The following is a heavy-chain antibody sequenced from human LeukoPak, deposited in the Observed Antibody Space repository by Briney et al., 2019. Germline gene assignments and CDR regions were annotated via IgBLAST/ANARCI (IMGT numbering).Heavy chain of an antibody. CDR1: GGSCDDYY. D-gene: IGHD5-24*01. Sequence: SETLSLTCAVHGGSCDDYYCSWIRQPPGKGLEWIGEIHPHGIFYYNSSLVSRVTISTDTSKTQFSLRLTSVTAADTAFYYCARGRDRSKAGDLWGQGSLVTVSS. CDR2: IHPHGIF. V-gene: IGHV4-34*01. J-gene: IGHJ5*02. CDR3: ARGRDRSKAGDL.